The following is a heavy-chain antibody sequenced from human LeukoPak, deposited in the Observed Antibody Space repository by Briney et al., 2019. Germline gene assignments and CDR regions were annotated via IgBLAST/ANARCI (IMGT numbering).Heavy chain of an antibody. CDR3: ARVGSSSSEVTGKYYYYYGMDV. Sequence: GASVKVSCKASGYTFTGYYMHWVRQAPGQGLEWMGWINPNSGGTNYAQKFQGRVTMTRDTSTSTVYMELSSLRSEDTAVYYCARVGSSSSEVTGKYYYYYGMDVWGQGTTVTVSS. V-gene: IGHV1-2*02. CDR1: GYTFTGYY. D-gene: IGHD6-6*01. J-gene: IGHJ6*02. CDR2: INPNSGGT.